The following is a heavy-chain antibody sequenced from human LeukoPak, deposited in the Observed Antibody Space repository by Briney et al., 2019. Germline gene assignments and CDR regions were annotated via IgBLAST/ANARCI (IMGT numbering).Heavy chain of an antibody. CDR2: MSTSGGST. V-gene: IGHV3-23*01. CDR3: ARAVDFWSGYPQPNWFDP. Sequence: GGSLRLSCAASGFTFSSYAMSWVRQAPGKGLEWVSTMSTSGGSTYYTDSVKGRFTISRDNSKNTLFLHMNSLRAEDTAVYYCARAVDFWSGYPQPNWFDPWGQGTLVTVAS. D-gene: IGHD3-3*01. CDR1: GFTFSSYA. J-gene: IGHJ5*02.